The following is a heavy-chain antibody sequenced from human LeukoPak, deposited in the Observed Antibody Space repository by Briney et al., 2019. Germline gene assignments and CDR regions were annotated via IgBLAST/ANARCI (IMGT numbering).Heavy chain of an antibody. CDR2: IRYDGSNA. J-gene: IGHJ3*02. V-gene: IGHV3-30*02. Sequence: GGSLRLSCIASGFNFRNYGIHWVRQAPGKGLEWVAFIRYDGSNANYANSVKGRFTISRDNAKNSLYLQMNSLRAEDTAVYYCARDLRDAFDIWGQGTMVTVSS. CDR3: ARDLRDAFDI. CDR1: GFNFRNYG. D-gene: IGHD4-17*01.